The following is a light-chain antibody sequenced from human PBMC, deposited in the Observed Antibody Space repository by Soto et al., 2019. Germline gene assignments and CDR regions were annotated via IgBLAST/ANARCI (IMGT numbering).Light chain of an antibody. CDR2: DAS. Sequence: IVLTQSPGTLSLSPGERATLSCRASQSISSYLAWYQQKRGQAPRLLIYDASNRATGIPARFSGSGSGTDFTLTISSLETEDFAVYYCQQRSSWPLTFGGGTKVDIK. CDR1: QSISSY. CDR3: QQRSSWPLT. J-gene: IGKJ4*01. V-gene: IGKV3-11*01.